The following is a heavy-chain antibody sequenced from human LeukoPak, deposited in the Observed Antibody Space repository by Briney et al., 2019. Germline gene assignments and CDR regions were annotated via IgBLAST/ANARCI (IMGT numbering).Heavy chain of an antibody. D-gene: IGHD3-3*01. CDR2: IYSGGST. CDR3: AKDALRFLEWSLENRFDP. Sequence: PGGSLRLSCAASGFTVSSNYMSWVRQAPGKGLEWVSVIYSGGSTYYADSVKGRFTISRDNSKNTLYLQMNSLRAEDTAVYYCAKDALRFLEWSLENRFDPWGQGTLVTVSS. V-gene: IGHV3-66*01. CDR1: GFTVSSNY. J-gene: IGHJ5*02.